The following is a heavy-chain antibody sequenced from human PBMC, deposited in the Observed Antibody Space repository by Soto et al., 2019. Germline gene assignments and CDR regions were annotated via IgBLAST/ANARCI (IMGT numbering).Heavy chain of an antibody. CDR2: IVPMFGTS. V-gene: IGHV1-69*06. CDR1: GGTSTRYA. J-gene: IGHJ4*02. CDR3: NRGSEYDFWSGYL. Sequence: QERLVQSGSEVRKPGSSVKVSCKVTGGTSTRYAINWVRQAPGQGLEWMGGIVPMFGTSKYAQKFQGRVTITAKTSKNIAYMELRSLRSEDTAVYYCNRGSEYDFWSGYLWGQGTLVSVSS. D-gene: IGHD3-3*01.